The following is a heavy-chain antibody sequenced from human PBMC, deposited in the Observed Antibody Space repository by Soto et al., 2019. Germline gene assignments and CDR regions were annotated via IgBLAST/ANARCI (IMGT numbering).Heavy chain of an antibody. D-gene: IGHD1-26*01. Sequence: PSETLSLTCTVSGGSISSGGYYWNWIRQHPGKGLEWIGYIYYSGSTYYNPSLKSRATISVDTSKNQFSLRLSSVTAADTAVYYCAKGGPRGSPLNGIDYWGQGTLVPVSS. V-gene: IGHV4-31*03. J-gene: IGHJ4*02. CDR1: GGSISSGGYY. CDR2: IYYSGST. CDR3: AKGGPRGSPLNGIDY.